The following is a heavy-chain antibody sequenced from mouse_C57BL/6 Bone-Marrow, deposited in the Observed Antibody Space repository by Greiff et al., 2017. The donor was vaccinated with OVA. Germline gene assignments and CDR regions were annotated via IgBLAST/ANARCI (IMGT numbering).Heavy chain of an antibody. D-gene: IGHD1-1*01. J-gene: IGHJ2*01. Sequence: VKLVESGPGLVAPSQSLSITCTVSGFSLTSYGVDWVRQSPGKGLEWLGVIWGVGSTNYNSALKSRLSISKDNSKSQVFLKMNSLQTDDTAMYYCASTTPVATRSYFDYWGQGTTLTVSS. CDR1: GFSLTSYG. CDR3: ASTTPVATRSYFDY. V-gene: IGHV2-6*01. CDR2: IWGVGST.